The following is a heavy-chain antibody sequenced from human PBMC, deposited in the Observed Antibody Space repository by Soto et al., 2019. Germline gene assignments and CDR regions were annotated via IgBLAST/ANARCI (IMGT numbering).Heavy chain of an antibody. J-gene: IGHJ6*02. CDR3: ARPYCSGGSCYPGNYGMDV. CDR1: GGTFSSYA. V-gene: IGHV1-69*13. Sequence: SVKVSCKASGGTFSSYAISWVRQAPGQGLEWMGGIIPIFGTANYAQKFQGRVTITADESTSTAYMELSSLRSEDTAVYYCARPYCSGGSCYPGNYGMDVWGQGTTVTVSS. D-gene: IGHD2-15*01. CDR2: IIPIFGTA.